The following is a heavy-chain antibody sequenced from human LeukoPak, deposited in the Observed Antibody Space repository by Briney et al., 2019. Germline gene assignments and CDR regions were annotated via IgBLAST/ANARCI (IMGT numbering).Heavy chain of an antibody. D-gene: IGHD3-10*01. Sequence: GRSLRLSCAASGFTFSSYWMSWVRQAPGKGLEGVANIKQDGSEDYYVDSVKGRFTISRDNAKNSLYLQMNSLRVEGTAMYYCASTTGSYYPTFDSWGQGTLVSVSS. CDR3: ASTTGSYYPTFDS. CDR2: IKQDGSED. V-gene: IGHV3-7*01. J-gene: IGHJ4*02. CDR1: GFTFSSYW.